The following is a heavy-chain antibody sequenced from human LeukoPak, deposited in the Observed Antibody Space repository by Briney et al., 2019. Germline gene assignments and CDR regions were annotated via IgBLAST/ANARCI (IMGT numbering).Heavy chain of an antibody. CDR3: ARDPSSGWYLSAFDI. J-gene: IGHJ3*02. V-gene: IGHV3-21*01. CDR1: GFTFSNYG. D-gene: IGHD6-19*01. Sequence: GGSLRLSCAASGFTFSNYGMSWVRQAPGKGLEWVSGISGSGGATYYADSVKGRFTISRDNAKNSLYLQMNSLRAEDTAVYYCARDPSSGWYLSAFDIWGQGTMVTVSS. CDR2: ISGSGGAT.